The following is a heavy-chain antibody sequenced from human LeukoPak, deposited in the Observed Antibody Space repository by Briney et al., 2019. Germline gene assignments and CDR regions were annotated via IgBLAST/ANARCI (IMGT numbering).Heavy chain of an antibody. CDR1: GVSISSSSYY. J-gene: IGHJ5*02. Sequence: PSETLSLTCTVSGVSISSSSYYWDWIRQPPGKGLEWIGSIYYSGSTYYNPSLKSRLTMSVDTSKSQFSLKLSSVTAADTAVYYCARRRLLIAANWFDPWGQGTLVTVSS. CDR2: IYYSGST. V-gene: IGHV4-39*01. D-gene: IGHD6-25*01. CDR3: ARRRLLIAANWFDP.